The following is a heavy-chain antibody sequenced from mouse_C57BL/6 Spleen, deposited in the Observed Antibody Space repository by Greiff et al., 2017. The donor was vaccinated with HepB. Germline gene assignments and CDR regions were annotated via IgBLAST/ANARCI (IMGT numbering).Heavy chain of an antibody. J-gene: IGHJ4*01. CDR1: GFTFSSYA. CDR2: ISDGGSYT. CDR3: ARPSTVADYYAMDY. D-gene: IGHD1-1*01. Sequence: EVQRVESGGGLVKPGGSLKLSCAASGFTFSSYAMSWVRQTPEKRLEWVATISDGGSYTYYPDNVKGRFTISRDNAKNNLYLQMSHLKSEDTAMYYCARPSTVADYYAMDYWGQGTSVTVSS. V-gene: IGHV5-4*01.